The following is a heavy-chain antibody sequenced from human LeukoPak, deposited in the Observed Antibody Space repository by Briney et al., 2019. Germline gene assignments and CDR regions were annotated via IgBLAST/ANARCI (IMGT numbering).Heavy chain of an antibody. J-gene: IGHJ4*02. D-gene: IGHD6-19*01. V-gene: IGHV1-69*06. CDR3: ASSNGYSSGWYLPITDY. Sequence: SVKVSCKASGGTFSSYAISWVRQAPGQGLEWMGGIIPIFGTANYAQKLQGRVTITADKSTSTAYMELSSLRSEDTAVYYCASSNGYSSGWYLPITDYWGQGTLVTVSS. CDR2: IIPIFGTA. CDR1: GGTFSSYA.